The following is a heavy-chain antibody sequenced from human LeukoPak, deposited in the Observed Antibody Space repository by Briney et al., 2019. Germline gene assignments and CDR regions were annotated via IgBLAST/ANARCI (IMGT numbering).Heavy chain of an antibody. CDR2: IYASGST. CDR1: GGSISSGSYY. D-gene: IGHD1-26*01. J-gene: IGHJ4*02. CDR3: ARDREVGATGYYFDY. V-gene: IGHV4-61*02. Sequence: SETLSLTCTVSGGSISSGSYYWSWIRQPAGKGLEWIGRIYASGSTTYNSSLKSRVTISLDTSKNHFSLRLSSVTAADTAVYYCARDREVGATGYYFDYWGQGTLVTVSS.